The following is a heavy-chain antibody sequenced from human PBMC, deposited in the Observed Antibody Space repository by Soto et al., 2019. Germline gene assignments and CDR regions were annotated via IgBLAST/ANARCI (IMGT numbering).Heavy chain of an antibody. CDR3: ASGRPHCGGDCPQGY. Sequence: GGSLRLSCAASGFTFSSYSMNWVRQAPGKGLEWVSSISSSSSYIYYADSVKGRFTISRDNAKNSLYLQMNSLRAEDTAVYYCASGRPHCGGDCPQGYWGQGTLVTVSS. V-gene: IGHV3-21*01. CDR2: ISSSSSYI. CDR1: GFTFSSYS. J-gene: IGHJ4*02. D-gene: IGHD2-21*02.